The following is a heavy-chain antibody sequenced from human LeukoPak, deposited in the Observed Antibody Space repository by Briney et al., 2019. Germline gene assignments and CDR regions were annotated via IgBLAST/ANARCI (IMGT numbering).Heavy chain of an antibody. V-gene: IGHV3-33*01. Sequence: GGSLRLFCAASGFAFSSYGMHWVRQAPGKGLEWVAVMWYDGSNKYYADSVKGRFTISRDNSKNTLYLQMNSLRAEDTAVYYCARDLSIADDYWGQGTLVTVSS. D-gene: IGHD6-6*01. J-gene: IGHJ4*02. CDR1: GFAFSSYG. CDR3: ARDLSIADDY. CDR2: MWYDGSNK.